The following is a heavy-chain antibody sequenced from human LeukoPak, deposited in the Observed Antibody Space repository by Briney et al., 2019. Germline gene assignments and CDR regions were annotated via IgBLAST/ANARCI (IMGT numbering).Heavy chain of an antibody. J-gene: IGHJ4*02. CDR3: AKYLRYLDY. CDR1: GFTFSSYA. CDR2: ITGSGGST. D-gene: IGHD2-8*01. Sequence: PGESLRLSCAASGFTFSSYAMSWVRQTPGKGLEWVSTITGSGGSTYYADSVKGRFTISRGNSKNTLDLQMNSLRAEDTAVYYCAKYLRYLDYWGQGTLVTVSS. V-gene: IGHV3-23*01.